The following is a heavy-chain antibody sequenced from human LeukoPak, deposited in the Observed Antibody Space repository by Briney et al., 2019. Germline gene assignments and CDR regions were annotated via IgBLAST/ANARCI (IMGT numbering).Heavy chain of an antibody. CDR1: GGSISSGSYY. CDR2: IYTSGST. Sequence: SETLSLTCTVSGGSISSGSYYWSWIRQPPGKGLEWIGRIYTSGSTNYNPSLKSRVTISVDTSKNQFSLKLSSVTAADTAVYYCARDLSYYYDSSGRNNWFDPWGQGTLVTVSS. D-gene: IGHD3-22*01. CDR3: ARDLSYYYDSSGRNNWFDP. J-gene: IGHJ5*02. V-gene: IGHV4-61*02.